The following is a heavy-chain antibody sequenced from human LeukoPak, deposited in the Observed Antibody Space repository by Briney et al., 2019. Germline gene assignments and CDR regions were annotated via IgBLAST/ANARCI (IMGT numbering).Heavy chain of an antibody. CDR3: ARLLDCSSTSCYAFFDY. Sequence: PSETLSLTCTVSGGSISSHYWGWIRQPPGKGLEWIGSIYYSGSTYYNPSLKSRVTISVDTSENQFSLKLSSVTAADTAVYYCARLLDCSSTSCYAFFDYWGQGTLVTVSS. CDR1: GGSISSHY. J-gene: IGHJ4*02. CDR2: IYYSGST. D-gene: IGHD2-2*01. V-gene: IGHV4-39*01.